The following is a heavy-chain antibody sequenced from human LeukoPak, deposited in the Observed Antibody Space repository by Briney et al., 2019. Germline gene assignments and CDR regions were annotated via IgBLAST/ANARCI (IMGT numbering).Heavy chain of an antibody. Sequence: PSETLSLTCAVSGGSISSGGYSWSWIRQPPGKGLEWIGYIYYSGSTYYNPSLKSRVTISVDTSKNQFSLRLSSVTAADTAVYYCARVGSSYHWFDPWGQGTLVTVSS. D-gene: IGHD6-13*01. CDR3: ARVGSSYHWFDP. CDR1: GGSISSGGYS. V-gene: IGHV4-30-4*07. J-gene: IGHJ5*02. CDR2: IYYSGST.